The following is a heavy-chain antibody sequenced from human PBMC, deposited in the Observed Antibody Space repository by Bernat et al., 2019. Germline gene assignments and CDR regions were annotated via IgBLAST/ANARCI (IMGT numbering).Heavy chain of an antibody. Sequence: QLQLQESGPGLVKPSETLSLTCTVSGVSITNNNYYWGWVRQPPGKGLEWVGSIYYSGTTYYNPSLKSRVTISVDRPSNRFFLNLNSVTAADTAIYYCARGARLNDYESWFDPWGQGTLVTVSS. V-gene: IGHV4-39*01. CDR1: GVSITNNNYY. CDR2: IYYSGTT. J-gene: IGHJ5*02. CDR3: ARGARLNDYESWFDP. D-gene: IGHD4-17*01.